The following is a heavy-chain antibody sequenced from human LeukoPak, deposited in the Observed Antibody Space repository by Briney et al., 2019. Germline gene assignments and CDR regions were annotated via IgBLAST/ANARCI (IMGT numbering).Heavy chain of an antibody. CDR1: GVTFDDYA. CDR2: TSWEGGGT. D-gene: IGHD5-12*01. Sequence: GGSLRLSCVASGVTFDDYAMHGVRQAPGEGVGWVSLTSWEGGGTYYGECVKGRFTITRNNSRHTLYLQMNSLGTEDNALYYCAKEKEYSGFEPILSGYYYGIDVWVKGTTVTVSS. CDR3: AKEKEYSGFEPILSGYYYGIDV. V-gene: IGHV3-43D*04. J-gene: IGHJ6*04.